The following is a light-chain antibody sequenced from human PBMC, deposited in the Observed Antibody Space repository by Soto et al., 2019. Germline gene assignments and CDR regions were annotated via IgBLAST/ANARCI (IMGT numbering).Light chain of an antibody. CDR2: DVT. V-gene: IGLV2-11*01. CDR3: CSYPGSYFYV. J-gene: IGLJ1*01. Sequence: QSALTQHSSVSGYPGQSFTISWTGTTRDVGSSYFVSWYQQHPGKAPKLLIYDVTKRPSGVPDRFSGSKSCNTASLTISGLQAEDEAHYYCCSYPGSYFYVFVTGTKVIDL. CDR1: TRDVGSSYF.